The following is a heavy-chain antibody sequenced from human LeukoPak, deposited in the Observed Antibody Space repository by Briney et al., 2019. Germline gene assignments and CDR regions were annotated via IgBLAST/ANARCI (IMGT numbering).Heavy chain of an antibody. Sequence: SETLSLTCTVFSGSISSYDWSWIRQPAGQGLEWMGRIYISGSTNYNPSLKSRFTMSVDTSKNQFSLKLSSVTAADTAVYYCARLSSSWYQDWYFDLWGRGTLVTVSS. CDR1: SGSISSYD. V-gene: IGHV4-4*07. D-gene: IGHD6-13*01. CDR2: IYISGST. CDR3: ARLSSSWYQDWYFDL. J-gene: IGHJ2*01.